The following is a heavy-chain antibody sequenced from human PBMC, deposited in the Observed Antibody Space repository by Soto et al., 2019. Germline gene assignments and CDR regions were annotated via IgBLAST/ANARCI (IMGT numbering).Heavy chain of an antibody. CDR3: ARDDSSWYLYYYYYYMDV. V-gene: IGHV3-21*01. CDR1: GFTFSSYS. Sequence: GGSLRLSCAASGFTFSSYSMNWVRQAPGKGLEWVSSISSSSSYIYYADSVKGRFTISRDNAKNSLYLQMNSLRAEDTAVYYWARDDSSWYLYYYYYYMDVWGKGTTVTVSS. J-gene: IGHJ6*03. D-gene: IGHD6-13*01. CDR2: ISSSSSYI.